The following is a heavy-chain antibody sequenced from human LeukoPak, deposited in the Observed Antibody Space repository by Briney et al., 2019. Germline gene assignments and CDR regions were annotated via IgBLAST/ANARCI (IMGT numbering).Heavy chain of an antibody. J-gene: IGHJ4*02. CDR1: GGSISSYY. D-gene: IGHD6-19*01. Sequence: KPPETLSLTCTVSGGSISSYYWSWIRQPPGKGLEWIGYIYYSGSTHYNPSLKSRAAISVDTSKNHFSLKLSSVTAADTAVYYCARVLAVAGTPFDYWGQGTLVTVSS. CDR2: IYYSGST. V-gene: IGHV4-59*01. CDR3: ARVLAVAGTPFDY.